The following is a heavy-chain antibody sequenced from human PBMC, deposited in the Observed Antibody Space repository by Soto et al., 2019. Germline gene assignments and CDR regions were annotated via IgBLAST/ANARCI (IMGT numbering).Heavy chain of an antibody. Sequence: VQLVESGGGLVKPGGSLRLYCAASGFTFSSYSMNWVRQAPGKGLEWVSSISSSSSYIYYADSVKGRFTISRDKAKNSLYLQMNSLRAEDTAVYYCARGGIAAAGTSDYWGQGTLVTGSS. CDR1: GFTFSSYS. CDR3: ARGGIAAAGTSDY. J-gene: IGHJ4*02. V-gene: IGHV3-21*01. D-gene: IGHD6-13*01. CDR2: ISSSSSYI.